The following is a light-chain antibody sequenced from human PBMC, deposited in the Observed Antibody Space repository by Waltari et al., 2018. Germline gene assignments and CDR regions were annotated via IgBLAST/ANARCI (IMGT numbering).Light chain of an antibody. V-gene: IGKV4-1*01. CDR2: WAS. J-gene: IGKJ1*01. Sequence: DIVMTQSPDSRAVSLGESATINCNSSQSLLSRSDSNNFLAWYQQKPGHSPKLLIHWASTRESGVPDRFSGSGSGTDFTLTISTLQGVDVAVYFCQQYYSTPPTFGQGTKVDIK. CDR1: QSLLSRSDSNNF. CDR3: QQYYSTPPT.